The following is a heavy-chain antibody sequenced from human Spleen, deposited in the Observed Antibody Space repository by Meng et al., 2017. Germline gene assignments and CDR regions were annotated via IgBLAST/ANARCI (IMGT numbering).Heavy chain of an antibody. Sequence: GESLKISCAASGFTVSSNYMSWVRQAPGKGLEWVSVIFGGSTTYYAASVKGRFTISRDNSKNTLYLQMNSLRAEDTAVYYCTTDLPFTEGGVITTWGQGTLVTVSS. J-gene: IGHJ5*02. CDR1: GFTVSSNY. V-gene: IGHV3-53*01. D-gene: IGHD3-16*02. CDR2: IFGGSTT. CDR3: TTDLPFTEGGVITT.